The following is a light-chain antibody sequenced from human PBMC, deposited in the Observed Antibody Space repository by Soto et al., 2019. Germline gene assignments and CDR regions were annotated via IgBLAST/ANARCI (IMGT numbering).Light chain of an antibody. CDR3: QQYNSYST. V-gene: IGKV1-5*01. Sequence: DIQMTQSASTLSASVGDRVTITCRASQSISSWLAWYQQKPGKAPKLLIYDASSLESGVPSRFSGSGSGTEFTLTNSSLQPDDFATDYCQQYNSYSTFGQGTKVEIK. CDR2: DAS. J-gene: IGKJ1*01. CDR1: QSISSW.